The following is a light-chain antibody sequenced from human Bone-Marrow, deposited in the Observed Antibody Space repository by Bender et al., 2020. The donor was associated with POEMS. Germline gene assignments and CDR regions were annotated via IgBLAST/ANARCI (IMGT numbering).Light chain of an antibody. CDR3: TSYGGSDNWV. CDR2: EVS. J-gene: IGLJ3*02. Sequence: QSVLTQPPSVSGSPGQSITISCTGTSSDVGNYNLVSWYQQYPGKAPKVMIYEVSKRPSGVPDRFSGSKSGNTASLTVSGLQAEDEADYYCTSYGGSDNWVFGGGTKLTVL. V-gene: IGLV2-8*01. CDR1: SSDVGNYNL.